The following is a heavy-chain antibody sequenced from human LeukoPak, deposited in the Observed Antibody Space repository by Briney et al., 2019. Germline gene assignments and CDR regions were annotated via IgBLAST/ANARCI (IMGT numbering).Heavy chain of an antibody. CDR1: GFTFSSYA. V-gene: IGHV3-23*01. D-gene: IGHD6-19*01. CDR2: ISGSGGST. Sequence: GGSLRLSCAASGFTFSSYAMSWVRQAPGKGLEWVSAISGSGGSTYYADSVKGRFTISRDNSKNQLYLQMNSLRAEDTAVYYCAKDRWGGVAVAPDYWGQGTLVTVSS. J-gene: IGHJ4*02. CDR3: AKDRWGGVAVAPDY.